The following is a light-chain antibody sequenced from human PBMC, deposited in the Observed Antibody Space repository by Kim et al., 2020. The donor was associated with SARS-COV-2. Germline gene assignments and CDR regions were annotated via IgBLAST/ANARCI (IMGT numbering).Light chain of an antibody. J-gene: IGLJ1*01. V-gene: IGLV3-19*01. CDR3: NSRDSSGNHYV. CDR2: GKN. CDR1: SLRSYY. Sequence: LGQTVRRTCQGDSLRSYYASWYQQKPGQAPVLVIYGKNNRPSGIPDRFSGSSSGNTASLTITGAQAEDEADYYCNSRDSSGNHYVFGTGTKVTVL.